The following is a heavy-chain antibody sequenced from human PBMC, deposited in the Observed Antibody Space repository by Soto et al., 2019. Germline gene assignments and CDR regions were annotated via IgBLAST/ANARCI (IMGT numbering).Heavy chain of an antibody. D-gene: IGHD3-10*01. CDR1: GFTFSTYG. Sequence: AGGSLRLSCAASGFTFSTYGMHWVRQAPGKGLEWVAVIWYDGSNKYYADSVKGRFTISRDSSKNTLYLQMNSLRAEDTAVYYCAKGTYYYGSAPYYFDYCGQGTLVTVSS. J-gene: IGHJ4*02. V-gene: IGHV3-33*06. CDR3: AKGTYYYGSAPYYFDY. CDR2: IWYDGSNK.